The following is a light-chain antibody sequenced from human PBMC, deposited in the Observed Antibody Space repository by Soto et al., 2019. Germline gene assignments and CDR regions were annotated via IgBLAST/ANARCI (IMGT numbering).Light chain of an antibody. V-gene: IGKV3-15*01. CDR2: GAS. CDR1: QSVSSN. CDR3: QQYNNWPRE. J-gene: IGKJ1*01. Sequence: EIVMTQSPATLSVSPGERATLSCRASQSVSSNLAWYQQKPGQAPRLLIYGASTRATGIPARFSGSGSGTQFTLTFRSLQSEDFAVYYCQQYNNWPREFGQGTKV.